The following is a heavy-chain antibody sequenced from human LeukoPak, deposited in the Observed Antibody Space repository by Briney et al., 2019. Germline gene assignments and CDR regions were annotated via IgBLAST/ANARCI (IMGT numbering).Heavy chain of an antibody. CDR2: IIPILGIA. J-gene: IGHJ4*02. CDR1: GGTFSSCA. Sequence: HRASVKVSCKASGGTFSSCAISWVRQAPGQRLEWMGRIIPILGIANYAQKFQGRVTITADKSTSTAYMELSSLRSEDTAVYYCARVCRDCVGDCYIDYWGQGTLVTVSS. V-gene: IGHV1-69*04. D-gene: IGHD2-21*02. CDR3: ARVCRDCVGDCYIDY.